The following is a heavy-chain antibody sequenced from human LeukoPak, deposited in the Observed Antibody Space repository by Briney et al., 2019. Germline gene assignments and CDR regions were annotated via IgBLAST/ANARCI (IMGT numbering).Heavy chain of an antibody. J-gene: IGHJ4*02. D-gene: IGHD2-2*01. CDR1: GGTFSSYA. CDR3: AREVGYCSSTSCSNYFDY. CDR2: IIPIFGTA. Sequence: SVKVSCKASGGTFSSYAISWVRQAPGQGLEWMGGIIPIFGTANYAQKFQGRVTITTDESTSTAYMELSSLRSEDTAVYYCAREVGYCSSTSCSNYFDYWGQGTLVTVSS. V-gene: IGHV1-69*05.